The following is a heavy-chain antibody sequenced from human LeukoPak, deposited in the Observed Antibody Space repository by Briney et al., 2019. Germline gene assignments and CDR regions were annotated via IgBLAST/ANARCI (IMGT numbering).Heavy chain of an antibody. D-gene: IGHD1-7*01. J-gene: IGHJ6*02. CDR1: GFTFSSYS. Sequence: GGSLRLSCAASGFTFSSYSMSWVRQAPGKGLEWVSSISSSSSYIYYADSVKGRFTISRDDAKNSLYLQMNSLRAEDTAVYYCARVGRLELYYYYGMDVWGQGTTVTVSS. CDR3: ARVGRLELYYYYGMDV. CDR2: ISSSSSYI. V-gene: IGHV3-21*01.